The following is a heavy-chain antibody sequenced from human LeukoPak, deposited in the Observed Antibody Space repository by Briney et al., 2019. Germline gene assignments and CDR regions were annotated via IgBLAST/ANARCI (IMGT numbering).Heavy chain of an antibody. CDR3: AKGGTVTTDH. Sequence: QPWGYLRLPCPAPGLSFSTYGMSWVPQAPGKGLEWVSLVNASGESTYYADSVKDRFTISRDNSKNTLYLQMNRQRADDTTDYYRAKGGTVTTDHWGQGTLVTVSS. J-gene: IGHJ4*02. V-gene: IGHV3-23*01. D-gene: IGHD4-11*01. CDR1: GLSFSTYG. CDR2: VNASGEST.